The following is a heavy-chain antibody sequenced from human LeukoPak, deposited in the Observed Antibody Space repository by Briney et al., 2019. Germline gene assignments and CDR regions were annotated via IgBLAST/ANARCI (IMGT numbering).Heavy chain of an antibody. CDR3: ARCNYGSGSYYNGGREFDY. CDR2: IYPGESDT. J-gene: IGHJ4*02. CDR1: GCNFTSYW. D-gene: IGHD3-10*01. V-gene: IGHV5-51*01. Sequence: GESLQISCKGSGCNFTSYWIGWGRQMPGKGLEGMGIIYPGESDTRYSPSFQGQVTISADKSISTAYLQWSSLKASDTAMYYCARCNYGSGSYYNGGREFDYWGQGTLVTVSS.